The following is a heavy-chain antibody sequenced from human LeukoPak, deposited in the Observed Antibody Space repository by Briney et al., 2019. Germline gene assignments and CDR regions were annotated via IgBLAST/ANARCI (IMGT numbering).Heavy chain of an antibody. CDR2: ISTMSNYI. Sequence: GGSLRLSCAASGFDSSTYAINWVHQAPGKALEWVSSISTMSNYIFYGDSVKGRFTISRDNAKNSVYLQMNSLRPEDTAVYYCSRDRLGGLDLWGQGTLVTVSS. CDR1: GFDSSTYA. J-gene: IGHJ5*02. D-gene: IGHD5-12*01. CDR3: SRDRLGGLDL. V-gene: IGHV3-21*01.